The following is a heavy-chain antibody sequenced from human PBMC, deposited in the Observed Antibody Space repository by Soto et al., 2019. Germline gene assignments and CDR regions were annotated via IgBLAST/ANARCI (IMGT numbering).Heavy chain of an antibody. CDR1: GFTFSSYG. CDR2: ISGSGGST. D-gene: IGHD3-10*01. Sequence: EVQLLESGGGLVQPGGSLRLSCAASGFTFSSYGMSWVRQAPGKGLEWVSSISGSGGSTYYADSVKGRFTLSRGNSNNTLYLPMGSLEAEDTVVYYCADRNDHGSGSYFPFDHWGQGTLVTVSS. J-gene: IGHJ4*02. V-gene: IGHV3-23*01. CDR3: ADRNDHGSGSYFPFDH.